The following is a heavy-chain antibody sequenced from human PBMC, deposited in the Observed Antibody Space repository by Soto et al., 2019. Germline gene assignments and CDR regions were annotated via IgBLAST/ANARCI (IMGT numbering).Heavy chain of an antibody. CDR2: ISSSSRYV. Sequence: GGSLRLSCATSGFTFSSYSMNWFRQAPGMGLEWVSSISSSSRYVYYADSVRGRFTISRDNAKNSLYLQINSLRAEDTAVYYCARDRLVAATSAPPYCYYGMDVWGQGTTVTVSS. CDR3: ARDRLVAATSAPPYCYYGMDV. CDR1: GFTFSSYS. D-gene: IGHD2-15*01. V-gene: IGHV3-21*01. J-gene: IGHJ6*02.